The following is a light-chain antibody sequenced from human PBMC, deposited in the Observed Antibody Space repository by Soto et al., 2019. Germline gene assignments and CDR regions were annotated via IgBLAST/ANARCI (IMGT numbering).Light chain of an antibody. CDR2: AAS. CDR1: QSVTSNY. Sequence: EIVLTQSPCTLSLSPGERATLSCRASQSVTSNYLAWYQQKPGKAPRILIFAASSRATGIPDKFSGSGSGTDFTLTISRLEPDDFAVYYCQHYCSPSWTFGQGTKVEIK. J-gene: IGKJ1*01. CDR3: QHYCSPSWT. V-gene: IGKV3-20*01.